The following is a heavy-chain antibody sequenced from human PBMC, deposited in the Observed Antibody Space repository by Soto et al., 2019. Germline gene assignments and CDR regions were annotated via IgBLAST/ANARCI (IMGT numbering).Heavy chain of an antibody. CDR1: GYTFTGYY. CDR3: ARDAPPEDY. J-gene: IGHJ4*02. V-gene: IGHV1-18*04. Sequence: ASVKVSCKASGYTFTGYYMRWVRQAPGQGLEWMGWISAYNGNTNYAQKLQGRVTMTTDTSTSTAYMELRSLRSDDTAVYYCARDAPPEDYWGQGTLVTVSS. CDR2: ISAYNGNT.